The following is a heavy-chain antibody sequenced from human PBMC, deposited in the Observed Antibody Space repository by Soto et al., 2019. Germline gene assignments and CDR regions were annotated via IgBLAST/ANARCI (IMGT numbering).Heavy chain of an antibody. D-gene: IGHD2-2*01. CDR1: GGSISSSSYY. Sequence: QLQLQESGPGLVKPSETLSLTCTVSGGSISSSSYYWGWIRQPPGKGLEWIGSIYYSGSTYYNPSHKRRVTISVDTYKNQFSLKLSSVTAADTAVYYWARRLGYCSSTSCLYYFDYWGQGTLVTVSS. CDR3: ARRLGYCSSTSCLYYFDY. V-gene: IGHV4-39*01. CDR2: IYYSGST. J-gene: IGHJ4*02.